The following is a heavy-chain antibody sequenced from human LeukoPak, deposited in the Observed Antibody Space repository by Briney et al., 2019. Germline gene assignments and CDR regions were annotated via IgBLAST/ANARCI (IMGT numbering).Heavy chain of an antibody. V-gene: IGHV4-31*03. CDR2: IAQSGSS. D-gene: IGHD3-22*01. CDR1: GGSINSGVYH. J-gene: IGHJ4*02. Sequence: PSETLSLTCTVSGGSINSGVYHWSWIRQFPEKGLQWIGYIAQSGSSYYNPSLKSRVTISLGTSNNQFSLHLSSLTAADTALYYCARDSHYDSSGYYLDSWGPGTLVTVSS. CDR3: ARDSHYDSSGYYLDS.